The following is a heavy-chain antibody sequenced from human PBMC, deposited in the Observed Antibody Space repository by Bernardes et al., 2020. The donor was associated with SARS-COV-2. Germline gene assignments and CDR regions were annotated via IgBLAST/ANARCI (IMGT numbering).Heavy chain of an antibody. D-gene: IGHD1-26*01. CDR1: GFTFSNYG. Sequence: GGSLRLSCAASGFTFSNYGMHWVRQAPGKGLEWVAVISYDGGREYYLDSVKGRFTISRDNSKTTVYLEMNSLRGEDTAVYYCAKDLEKRLVGDYGMDVWGQGTTVTVSS. V-gene: IGHV3-30*18. CDR2: ISYDGGRE. CDR3: AKDLEKRLVGDYGMDV. J-gene: IGHJ6*02.